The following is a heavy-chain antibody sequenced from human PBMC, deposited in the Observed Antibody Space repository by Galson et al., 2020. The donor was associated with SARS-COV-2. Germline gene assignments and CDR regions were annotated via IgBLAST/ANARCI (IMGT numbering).Heavy chain of an antibody. D-gene: IGHD2-15*01. V-gene: IGHV5-51*01. CDR2: IYVGDSNSRLSPGDTDI. CDR1: GFDLATSW. CDR3: AWRPGCRAINPFTWYFGL. J-gene: IGHJ2*01. Sequence: ESLKISCEASGFDLATSWIAWVRQRPGQGLEWMGSIYVGDSNSRLSPGDTDIRYSPSFQGQVAISADKSINTAYLQWSSLKASDIGIYYCAWRPGCRAINPFTWYFGLGGRGTLVAVSS.